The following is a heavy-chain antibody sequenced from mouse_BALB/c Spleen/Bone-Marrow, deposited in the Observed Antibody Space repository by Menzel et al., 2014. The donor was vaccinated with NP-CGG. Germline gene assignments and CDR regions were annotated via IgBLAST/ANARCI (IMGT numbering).Heavy chain of an antibody. V-gene: IGHV14-3*02. J-gene: IGHJ3*01. Sequence: EVQLQQSGAELVKPGASVKLSCTASGFNIKDTYMHWVKQRPEQDLEWIGRTDPANGNTKYDPKFQGKATITADTSSNTAYLQLSSLTSEDTAVYYCASYYYGSSLFAYWGQGTLVTVSA. D-gene: IGHD1-1*01. CDR3: ASYYYGSSLFAY. CDR2: TDPANGNT. CDR1: GFNIKDTY.